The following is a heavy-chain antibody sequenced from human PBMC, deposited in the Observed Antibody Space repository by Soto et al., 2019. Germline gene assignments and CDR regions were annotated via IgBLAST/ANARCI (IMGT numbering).Heavy chain of an antibody. V-gene: IGHV3-30-3*01. Sequence: GGSLRLSCAASGFTFSSYAMHWVRQAPGKGLEWVAVISYDGSNKYYADSVKGRFTISRDNSKNTLYLQMNSLRAEDTAVYYCARDLGAAILLWFGESLGGMDVWGQGTTVTVSS. CDR1: GFTFSSYA. J-gene: IGHJ6*02. D-gene: IGHD3-10*01. CDR3: ARDLGAAILLWFGESLGGMDV. CDR2: ISYDGSNK.